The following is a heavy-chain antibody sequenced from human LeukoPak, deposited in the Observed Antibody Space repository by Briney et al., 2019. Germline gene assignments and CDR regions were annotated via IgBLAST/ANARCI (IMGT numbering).Heavy chain of an antibody. D-gene: IGHD1-26*01. Sequence: ASVKVSCKVSGYTLTELSMHWVRQAPGKGMEWMGGFDPEDGETIYAQKFQGRVTMTEDTSTDTAYMELSSLRSEDTAAYYCGHSGSYYLPLDYWGQETLVTVSS. J-gene: IGHJ4*02. V-gene: IGHV1-24*01. CDR1: GYTLTELS. CDR3: GHSGSYYLPLDY. CDR2: FDPEDGET.